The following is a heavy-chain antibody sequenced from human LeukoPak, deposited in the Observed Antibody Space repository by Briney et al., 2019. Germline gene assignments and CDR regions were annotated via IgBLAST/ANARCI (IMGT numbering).Heavy chain of an antibody. D-gene: IGHD3-9*01. V-gene: IGHV1-18*01. CDR1: GYTFTSYG. J-gene: IGHJ4*02. CDR2: TGAYNGNT. Sequence: ASVKVSCKASGYTFTSYGISWVRQAPGQGLEWTGWTGAYNGNTNYAQKLQGRVTMTTDTSTSTAYMELRSLRSDDTAVYYCARDRPNYDILTGYYFYFDYWGQGTLVTVSS. CDR3: ARDRPNYDILTGYYFYFDY.